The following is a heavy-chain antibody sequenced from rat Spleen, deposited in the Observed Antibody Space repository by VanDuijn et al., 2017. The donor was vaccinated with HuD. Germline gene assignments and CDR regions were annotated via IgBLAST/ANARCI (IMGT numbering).Heavy chain of an antibody. CDR3: TRDHSYWGSYYPGGFAY. Sequence: QVLLTESGPGLVQPSQTLSLTCTVSGFSLPSNAVIWVRQPPGKGLEWIATISSGGHTYYNSAVKSRLSISRDTSKSQVFLEMNSLQTEDTAIYFCTRDHSYWGSYYPGGFAYWGQGTLVTVSS. J-gene: IGHJ3*01. CDR1: GFSLPSNA. CDR2: ISSGGHT. V-gene: IGHV2S12*01. D-gene: IGHD1-12*02.